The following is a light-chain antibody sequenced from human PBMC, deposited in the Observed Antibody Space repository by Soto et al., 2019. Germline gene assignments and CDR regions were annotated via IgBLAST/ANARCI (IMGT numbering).Light chain of an antibody. CDR1: SSDVGSYHY. J-gene: IGLJ1*01. Sequence: QSVLAQPASVSGSPGQSITISCTGTSSDVGSYHYVSWYQHHPGKAPRLIIYEVVQRPSGVPDRFSGSKSGNAASLTVSGLQAADEADYFCKSYAGSNTYVFGSGTKVTVL. V-gene: IGLV2-8*01. CDR2: EVV. CDR3: KSYAGSNTYV.